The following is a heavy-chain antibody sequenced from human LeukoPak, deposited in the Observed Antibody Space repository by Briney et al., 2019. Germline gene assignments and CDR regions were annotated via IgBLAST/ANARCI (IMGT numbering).Heavy chain of an antibody. CDR1: GGSISSYY. J-gene: IGHJ3*02. D-gene: IGHD6-13*01. Sequence: PSETLSLTCTVSGGSISSYYWSWIRQPAGKGLEWIGRIYTSGSTNYNPSLKSRVTMSVDTSKNQFSLKLSSVTAADTAVYYCARGRVSSSSWPDAFDIWGQGTMVTVSS. CDR2: IYTSGST. V-gene: IGHV4-4*07. CDR3: ARGRVSSSSWPDAFDI.